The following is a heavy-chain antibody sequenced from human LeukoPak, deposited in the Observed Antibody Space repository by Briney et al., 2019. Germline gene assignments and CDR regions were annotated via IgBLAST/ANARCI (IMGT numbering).Heavy chain of an antibody. Sequence: PGGSLRLSCAASGFTFSNAWMNWVRQAPGKGLEWVGRIKSKTDGGTTDYAAPVKGRFTISRDDSKNALYLQMNSLKTEDTAVYYCTTTYYDILTGYYPNSQIDYWGQGTLVTVSS. D-gene: IGHD3-9*01. CDR2: IKSKTDGGTT. V-gene: IGHV3-15*07. CDR1: GFTFSNAW. J-gene: IGHJ4*02. CDR3: TTTYYDILTGYYPNSQIDY.